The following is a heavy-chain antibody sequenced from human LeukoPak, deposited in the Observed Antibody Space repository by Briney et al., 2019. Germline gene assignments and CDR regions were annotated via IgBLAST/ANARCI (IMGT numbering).Heavy chain of an antibody. J-gene: IGHJ1*01. V-gene: IGHV3-33*03. CDR3: AKDAQRGFDYSNSLQN. CDR2: IWSDGSDK. CDR1: GFTFSHYG. D-gene: IGHD4-11*01. Sequence: GGSLRLSCAASGFTFSHYGMHWVRQAPGAGLEWVAVIWSDGSDKYYAESVKGRFTISRDNSKNSLFLQMSSLRAGDTAVYYCAKDAQRGFDYSNSLQNWGQGILVTVSS.